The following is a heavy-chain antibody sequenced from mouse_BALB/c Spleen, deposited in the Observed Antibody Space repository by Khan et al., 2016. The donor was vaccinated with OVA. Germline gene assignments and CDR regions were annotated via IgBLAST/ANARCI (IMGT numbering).Heavy chain of an antibody. J-gene: IGHJ2*01. D-gene: IGHD2-3*01. V-gene: IGHV14-1*02. CDR3: ARSILLYFDY. CDR1: GFNIKDYY. Sequence: VQLQQSGTELVRPGALVRLSCTVSGFNIKDYYIHWVKQRLDQGLEWIGWIDPENGNTIYDPKFQGKATLTADTSSNPAYLQLSSLTSEDTAVYDCARSILLYFDYWGQGTPLTVSS. CDR2: IDPENGNT.